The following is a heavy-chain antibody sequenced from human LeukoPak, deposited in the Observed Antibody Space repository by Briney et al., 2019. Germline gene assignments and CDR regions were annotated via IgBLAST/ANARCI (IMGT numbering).Heavy chain of an antibody. D-gene: IGHD3-10*01. Sequence: SVKVSCKASGGTFSSYAISWVRQAPGQGLEWMGRIIPILGIANYAQKFQGRVTITADKSTSTAYMELSSLRSEDTAVYYCARRSGRYYYGSGSYYDAFDIWGQGTMVTVSS. CDR3: ARRSGRYYYGSGSYYDAFDI. CDR2: IIPILGIA. CDR1: GGTFSSYA. V-gene: IGHV1-69*04. J-gene: IGHJ3*02.